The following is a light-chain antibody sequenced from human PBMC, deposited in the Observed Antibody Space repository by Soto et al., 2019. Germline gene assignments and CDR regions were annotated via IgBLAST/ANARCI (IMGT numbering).Light chain of an antibody. CDR2: DAS. V-gene: IGKV1-5*01. CDR3: QQYTNTNNPWM. CDR1: QTISTW. J-gene: IGKJ1*01. Sequence: GDRVPIPCLASQTISTWMAWYQQKPGKAPKLLVYDASTLQSGVASRFSGSGSGTEFTLIISGLQPDDSATYYCQQYTNTNNPWMFGQGTKVDI.